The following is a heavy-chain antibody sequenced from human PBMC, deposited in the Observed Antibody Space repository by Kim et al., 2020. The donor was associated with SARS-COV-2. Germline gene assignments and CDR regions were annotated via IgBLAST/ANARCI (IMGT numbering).Heavy chain of an antibody. Sequence: GGSLRLSCAASGFTFSNYAMSWVRQPPGKGLEWVSTISGSGISTYHADSVKGRFTISRDNSKNTLYLQMNSLRPEDTAAYYCAKGDCTSTSCYTIDYWG. CDR3: AKGDCTSTSCYTIDY. D-gene: IGHD2-2*02. J-gene: IGHJ4*01. CDR2: ISGSGIST. CDR1: GFTFSNYA. V-gene: IGHV3-23*01.